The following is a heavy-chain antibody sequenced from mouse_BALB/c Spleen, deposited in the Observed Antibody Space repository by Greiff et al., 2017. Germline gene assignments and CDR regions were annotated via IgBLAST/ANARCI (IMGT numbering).Heavy chain of an antibody. CDR3: ARGRSSLFDY. CDR2: INSNGGST. Sequence: DVKLVESGGGLVQPGGSLKLSCAASGFTFSSYGMSWVRQTPDKRLELVATINSNGGSTYYPDSVKGRFTISRDNAKNTLYLQMSSLKSEDTAMYYCARGRSSLFDYWGQGTTLTVSS. D-gene: IGHD1-1*01. J-gene: IGHJ2*01. V-gene: IGHV5-6-3*01. CDR1: GFTFSSYG.